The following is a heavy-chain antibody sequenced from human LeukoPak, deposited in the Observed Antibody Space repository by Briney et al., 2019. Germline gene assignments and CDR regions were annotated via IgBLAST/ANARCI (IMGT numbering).Heavy chain of an antibody. CDR2: ISSSGSTI. V-gene: IGHV3-11*01. D-gene: IGHD3-22*01. CDR3: AREHYYDSRGPNDY. CDR1: GFTFSDYY. Sequence: GGSLRLSCAASGFTFSDYYMSWIRQAPGKGLEWVSYISSSGSTIYYADSVKGRFTISRDNTKNSLYLQMNSLRAEDTAVYYCAREHYYDSRGPNDYWGQGTLVTVSS. J-gene: IGHJ4*02.